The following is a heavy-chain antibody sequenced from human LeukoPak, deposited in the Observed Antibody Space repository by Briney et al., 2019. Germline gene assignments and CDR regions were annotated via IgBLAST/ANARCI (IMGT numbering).Heavy chain of an antibody. D-gene: IGHD2/OR15-2a*01. V-gene: IGHV4-59*01. Sequence: SETLSLTCTVSGGSLSNYYWTWIRQPPGKGLEWIGYISYSGSANYNPSLKSRLNISVGSSKNRFFLNLSSVTAADTAVYYCARLLVLDMDVWGKGTTVTVSS. CDR1: GGSLSNYY. J-gene: IGHJ6*04. CDR2: ISYSGSA. CDR3: ARLLVLDMDV.